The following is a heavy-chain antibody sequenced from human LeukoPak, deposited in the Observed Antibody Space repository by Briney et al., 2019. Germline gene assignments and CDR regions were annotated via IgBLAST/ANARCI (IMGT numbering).Heavy chain of an antibody. CDR1: GFTFSSYA. V-gene: IGHV3-23*01. D-gene: IGHD6-19*01. J-gene: IGHJ4*02. CDR3: ARAGSGWYYFDY. CDR2: ISGSGGST. Sequence: PGGSLRLSCAASGFTFSSYAMSWVRQAPGKGLEWVSAISGSGGSTYYADSVKGRFTISRDNSKNALYLQMNSLRAEDTAVYYCARAGSGWYYFDYWGQGTLVTVSS.